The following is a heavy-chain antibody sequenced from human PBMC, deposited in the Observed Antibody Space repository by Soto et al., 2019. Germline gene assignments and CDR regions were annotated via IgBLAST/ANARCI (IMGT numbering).Heavy chain of an antibody. Sequence: QVQLVESGGGVVQPGRSLRLSCAASGFTFSSYAMHWVRQAPGKGLEWVAVISYDGSNKYYADSVKGRFTISRDNSKNTLYLQMNSLRAEDTAVYYCARDLRHQLLWCYGMAVWGQGTTVTVSS. J-gene: IGHJ6*02. CDR1: GFTFSSYA. CDR2: ISYDGSNK. V-gene: IGHV3-30-3*01. CDR3: ARDLRHQLLWCYGMAV. D-gene: IGHD2-2*01.